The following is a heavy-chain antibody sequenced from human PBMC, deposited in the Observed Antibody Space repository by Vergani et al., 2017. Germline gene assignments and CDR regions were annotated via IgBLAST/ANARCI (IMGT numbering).Heavy chain of an antibody. D-gene: IGHD4-17*01. J-gene: IGHJ4*02. CDR1: GYTFSSYA. CDR3: ARRASGDYVSSFDY. Sequence: QVQLVESGGGVVQPGRSLRLSCAASGYTFSSYAMHWVRQAPGKGLEWVAVISYDGSNKYYADSVKGGITISRDNSKNTLYLQMNSLRAEDTAVYYCARRASGDYVSSFDYWGQGTLVTVSS. CDR2: ISYDGSNK. V-gene: IGHV3-30-3*01.